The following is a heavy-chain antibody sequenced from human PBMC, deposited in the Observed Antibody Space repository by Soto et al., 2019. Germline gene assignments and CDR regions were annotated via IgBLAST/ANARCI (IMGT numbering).Heavy chain of an antibody. Sequence: GGSLRLSCAASGFTFSSYSMNWVRQAPGKGLEWVSSISSSSSYIYYADSVKGRFTISRDNAKNSLHLQMNSLRAEDTAVYYCARDRSAGVVAATDWFDPWGQGTLVTVYS. D-gene: IGHD2-15*01. CDR3: ARDRSAGVVAATDWFDP. CDR1: GFTFSSYS. J-gene: IGHJ5*02. CDR2: ISSSSSYI. V-gene: IGHV3-21*01.